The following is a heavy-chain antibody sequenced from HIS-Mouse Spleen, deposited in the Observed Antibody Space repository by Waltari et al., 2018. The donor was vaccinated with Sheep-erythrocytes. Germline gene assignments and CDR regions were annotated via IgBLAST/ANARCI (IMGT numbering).Heavy chain of an antibody. CDR1: GFTFDDYA. CDR3: AKAPGRRRYYFDY. J-gene: IGHJ4*02. CDR2: ISWNRGSI. Sequence: EVQLVESGGGLVQPGRSLRLSCAASGFTFDDYAMHWVRQAPGKGLEWVSGISWNRGSIGYADSVKGRFTISRDNAKNSLYLQMNSLRAEDTALYYCAKAPGRRRYYFDYWGQGTLVTVSS. D-gene: IGHD7-27*01. V-gene: IGHV3-9*01.